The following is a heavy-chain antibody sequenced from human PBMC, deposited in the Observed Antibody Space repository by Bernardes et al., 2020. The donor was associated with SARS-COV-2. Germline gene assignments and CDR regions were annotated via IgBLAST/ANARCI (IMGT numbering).Heavy chain of an antibody. CDR1: GFTFSSYG. D-gene: IGHD3-9*01. CDR3: ARDSSIRGTGYYNVLILRGLDAFDI. Sequence: GGSLRLSCAASGFTFSSYGMHWVRQAPGKGLEWVAVIWYDGSNKYYADSVKGRFTISRDNSKNTLYLQMNSLRAEDTAVYYCARDSSIRGTGYYNVLILRGLDAFDIWGQGTMVTVSS. J-gene: IGHJ3*02. CDR2: IWYDGSNK. V-gene: IGHV3-33*01.